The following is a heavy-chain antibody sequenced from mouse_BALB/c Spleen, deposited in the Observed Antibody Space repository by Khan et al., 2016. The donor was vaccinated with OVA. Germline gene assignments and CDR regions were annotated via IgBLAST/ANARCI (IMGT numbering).Heavy chain of an antibody. CDR3: ARDGYGNRSYAMDY. CDR2: ICRGDGDT. CDR1: GYTFTSYW. J-gene: IGHJ4*01. D-gene: IGHD2-10*02. Sequence: VELVESGAELARPGASVKLSCTASGYTFTSYWMQWVNQRPGKGLKWIGAICRGDGDTRYTQNLKGKATLTRDKSYSTAYMQISSLASEDCAVYYCARDGYGNRSYAMDYWGQGTSVTVSS. V-gene: IGHV1-87*01.